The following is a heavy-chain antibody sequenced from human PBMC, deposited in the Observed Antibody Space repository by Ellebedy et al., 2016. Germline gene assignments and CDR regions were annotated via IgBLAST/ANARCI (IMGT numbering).Heavy chain of an antibody. CDR1: GYTFTSYY. D-gene: IGHD2-15*01. V-gene: IGHV1-46*04. CDR2: INPSGGST. J-gene: IGHJ6*02. Sequence: ASVKVSCKASGYTFTSYYMHWVRQAPGQGLEWMGIINPSGGSTSYAQKLQGRVTMTRDTSTSTVYMELSSLRSEDTAVYYCASGVVGDGTAYYYYYGMDVWGQGTTVTVSS. CDR3: ASGVVGDGTAYYYYYGMDV.